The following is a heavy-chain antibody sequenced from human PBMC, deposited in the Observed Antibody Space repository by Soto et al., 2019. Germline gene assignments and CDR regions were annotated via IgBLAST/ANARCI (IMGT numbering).Heavy chain of an antibody. V-gene: IGHV4-31*03. CDR2: IYYSGST. D-gene: IGHD4-17*01. Sequence: SETRSLTCTVSGGSIRSCGYYWSWIRQQPGKGQEWIGYIYYSGSTYYNPSLKSRVTISVDTSKDQFSLKLSSVTAADPAVYYCARDSDYGDSSFDYRGQGTLGTVFS. CDR1: GGSIRSCGYY. CDR3: ARDSDYGDSSFDY. J-gene: IGHJ4*02.